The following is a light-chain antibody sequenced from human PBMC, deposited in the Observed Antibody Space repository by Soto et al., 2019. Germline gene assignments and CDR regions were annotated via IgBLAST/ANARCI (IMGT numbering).Light chain of an antibody. CDR1: QDISSY. V-gene: IGKV1-9*01. Sequence: DIQLTQSPSFLSASVGDRVTITCRASQDISSYLAWYQQKPGKAPKLLIYGASSLQSGVPSRFSGSGSGTEFTLTISSLQPEDFATYSCQQFNSYPAITITFVQGTLLEIK. CDR2: GAS. CDR3: QQFNSYPAITIT. J-gene: IGKJ5*01.